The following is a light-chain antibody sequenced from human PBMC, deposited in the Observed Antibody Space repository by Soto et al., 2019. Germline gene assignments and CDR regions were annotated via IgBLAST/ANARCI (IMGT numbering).Light chain of an antibody. Sequence: EIVLTQSPATLSLSPGERVTLSCRASQSVSSCLAWYQQKPGQAPRLLIYDASNSATGIPARFSGSGSGTADSLITISLLPADFAVYYCHQRSNGSSYTFGQGTKLEVK. CDR2: DAS. J-gene: IGKJ2*01. CDR1: QSVSSC. CDR3: HQRSNGSSYT. V-gene: IGKV3-11*01.